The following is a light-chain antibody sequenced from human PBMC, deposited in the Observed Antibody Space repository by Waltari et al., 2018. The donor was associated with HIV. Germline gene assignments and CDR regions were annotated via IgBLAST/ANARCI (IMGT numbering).Light chain of an antibody. J-gene: IGLJ2*01. CDR1: SSDVGGYNY. CDR3: SSYTSYSTLV. CDR2: EVI. V-gene: IGLV2-14*01. Sequence: QSALTQPASVSGSPGQSITISCTGTSSDVGGYNYVSWYQQYPGKAPKLMIYEVINRPSGVSNRFSGSKSGNTASLTISGLQTEDEADYYCSSYTSYSTLVFGGGTKLTVL.